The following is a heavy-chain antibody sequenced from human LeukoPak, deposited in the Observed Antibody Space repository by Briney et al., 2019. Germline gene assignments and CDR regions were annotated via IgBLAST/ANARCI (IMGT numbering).Heavy chain of an antibody. CDR2: INQHGSDK. Sequence: GGSLRLSCAASGFTFSTYWMSWVCQAPGKGLEWVANINQHGSDKYFVDSVRGRFTISRDNAKNSLYLQMNSLRGEDTAVYYCARAPSAYAYYFDYWGQGALVTVSS. CDR3: ARAPSAYAYYFDY. D-gene: IGHD4-17*01. V-gene: IGHV3-7*01. J-gene: IGHJ4*02. CDR1: GFTFSTYW.